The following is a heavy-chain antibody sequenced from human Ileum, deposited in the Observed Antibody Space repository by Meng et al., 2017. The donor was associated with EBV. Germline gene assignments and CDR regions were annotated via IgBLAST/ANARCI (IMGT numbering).Heavy chain of an antibody. D-gene: IGHD6-19*01. V-gene: IGHV4-4*02. J-gene: IGHJ4*02. CDR1: GDSISSNSW. CDR3: ARDPIPVPGRNFDY. Sequence: GQRQESGPGLVKPSGTLSLTCTVSGDSISSNSWWNWVRQPPGKGLEWIGDIYHSGDSNYNPSLKSRVTISLDNSNNQFSLTLSSVTAADTAVYYCARDPIPVPGRNFDYWGQGTLVTVSS. CDR2: IYHSGDS.